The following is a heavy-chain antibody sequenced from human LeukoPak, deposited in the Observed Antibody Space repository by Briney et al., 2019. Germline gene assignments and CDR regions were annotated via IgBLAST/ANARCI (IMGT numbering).Heavy chain of an antibody. Sequence: SETLSLTCTVSGGSISSGGYYWSWIRQHPGKGLEWIGCIYYSGSTYYNPSLKSRVTISVDTSKNQFSLKLSSVTAADTAVYYCARDGMSSGWYGGYYYGMDVWGQGTTVTVSS. CDR2: IYYSGST. CDR1: GGSISSGGYY. J-gene: IGHJ6*02. D-gene: IGHD6-19*01. CDR3: ARDGMSSGWYGGYYYGMDV. V-gene: IGHV4-31*03.